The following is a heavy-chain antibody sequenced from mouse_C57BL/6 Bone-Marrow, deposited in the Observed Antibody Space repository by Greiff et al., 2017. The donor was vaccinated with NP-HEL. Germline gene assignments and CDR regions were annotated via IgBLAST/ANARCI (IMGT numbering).Heavy chain of an antibody. CDR3: ARDYYGSSYGWYFDV. CDR2: IYPRSGNT. CDR1: GYTFTSYG. J-gene: IGHJ1*03. D-gene: IGHD1-1*01. Sequence: QVHVKQSGAELARPGASVKLSCKASGYTFTSYGISWVKQRTGQGLEWIGEIYPRSGNTYYNEKFKGKATLTADKSSSTAYMELRSLTSEDSAVYFCARDYYGSSYGWYFDVWGTGTTVTVSS. V-gene: IGHV1-81*01.